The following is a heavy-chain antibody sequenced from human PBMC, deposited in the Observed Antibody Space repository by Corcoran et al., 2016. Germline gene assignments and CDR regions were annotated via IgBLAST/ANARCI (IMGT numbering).Heavy chain of an antibody. Sequence: QVQLQQWGAGLLKPSETLSLTCTVYGESFSDYYWSWIRQPPGKGLEWIGEINHSGITNYNPSLKSRVTISVDTSKNQFSLRLSSVTAADTAVYYCARFRRITIFGVFKNWFDPWGQGTLVTVSS. CDR2: INHSGIT. CDR3: ARFRRITIFGVFKNWFDP. CDR1: GESFSDYY. V-gene: IGHV4-34*02. D-gene: IGHD3-3*01. J-gene: IGHJ5*02.